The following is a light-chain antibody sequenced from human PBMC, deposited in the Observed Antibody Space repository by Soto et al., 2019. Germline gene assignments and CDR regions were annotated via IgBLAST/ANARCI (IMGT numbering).Light chain of an antibody. CDR1: QSVDTC. J-gene: IGKJ1*01. V-gene: IGKV1-5*03. CDR2: KAS. Sequence: DIQMTQSPSTLSASVGDIVTITCRASQSVDTCLAWYQHKPGKAPHILIYKASTLEAGVPSRFSGSGSVTQFTLTISSLQPDDFATYYCQQYYRYPWTFGQGTKVEIK. CDR3: QQYYRYPWT.